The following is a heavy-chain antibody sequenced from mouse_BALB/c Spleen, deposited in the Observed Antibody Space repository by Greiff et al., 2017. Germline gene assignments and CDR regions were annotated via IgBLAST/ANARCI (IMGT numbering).Heavy chain of an antibody. J-gene: IGHJ2*01. Sequence: VQLQQSGPELVKPGASVKISCKASGYSFTGYFMNWVMQSHGKSLEWIGRINPYNGDTFYNQKFKGKATLTVDKSSSTAHMELRSLASEDSAVYYCARRGTTDYFDYWGQGTTLTVSS. D-gene: IGHD2-14*01. CDR1: GYSFTGYF. V-gene: IGHV1-20*02. CDR2: INPYNGDT. CDR3: ARRGTTDYFDY.